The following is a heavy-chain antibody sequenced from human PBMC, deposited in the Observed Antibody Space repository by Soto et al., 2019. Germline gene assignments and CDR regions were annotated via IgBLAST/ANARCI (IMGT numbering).Heavy chain of an antibody. CDR1: GYTFTEYG. CDR2: ISPHNGKT. J-gene: IGHJ4*02. CDR3: ARADYGDTKIYSFDH. V-gene: IGHV1-18*01. Sequence: QVQLVQSGAEVTQPGASVKVSCKTSGYTFTEYGISWFRQAPGQGLEWMGWISPHNGKTNYIQEFQDRVTITTDTSSTTVYMDLRTLKSDDTAIYFCARADYGDTKIYSFDHWGQGTLVTVSS. D-gene: IGHD4-17*01.